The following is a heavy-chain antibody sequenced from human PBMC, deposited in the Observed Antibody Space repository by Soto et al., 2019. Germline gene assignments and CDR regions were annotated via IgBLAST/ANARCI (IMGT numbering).Heavy chain of an antibody. CDR3: ARGVYNSYGTDY. J-gene: IGHJ4*02. D-gene: IGHD3-22*01. CDR1: GFTFSSFW. V-gene: IGHV3-74*01. Sequence: PGGSLRLSCEASGFTFSSFWRHWVRQAPGKGLAWVSRINGDGSTTNSADSVRGRFTISRDNAKNSLFLQVNSLSAEDTAVYFCARGVYNSYGTDYWGQGALVTVSS. CDR2: INGDGSTT.